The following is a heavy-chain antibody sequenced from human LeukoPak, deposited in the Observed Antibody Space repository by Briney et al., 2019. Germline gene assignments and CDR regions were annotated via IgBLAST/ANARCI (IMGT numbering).Heavy chain of an antibody. D-gene: IGHD6-19*01. V-gene: IGHV3-30*18. Sequence: QPGRSLRLSCAASGFTFSSYGMHWVRQAPGKGLEWVAVISYDGSNKYYADSVKGRFTISRDNSKNTLYLQMNSLRAEDTAVYYCAKDSYPYSSGWYAGYWGQGTLVTVSS. CDR1: GFTFSSYG. J-gene: IGHJ4*02. CDR2: ISYDGSNK. CDR3: AKDSYPYSSGWYAGY.